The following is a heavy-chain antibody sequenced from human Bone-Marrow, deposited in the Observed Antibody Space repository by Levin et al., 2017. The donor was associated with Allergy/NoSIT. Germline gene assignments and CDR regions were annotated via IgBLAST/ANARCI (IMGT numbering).Heavy chain of an antibody. CDR3: ARFFSSYHSGGYYQPNFFDY. CDR1: GASTNNYF. J-gene: IGHJ4*02. V-gene: IGHV4-59*08. CDR2: ISRSGST. D-gene: IGHD3-22*01. Sequence: SETLSLTCTVSGASTNNYFWSWIRQPPGKGLEWIGYISRSGSTRDNPSLRSRLSISVDTSKNHFSLKLNSVTAADTAVYYCARFFSSYHSGGYYQPNFFDYWGQGTLVTVSS.